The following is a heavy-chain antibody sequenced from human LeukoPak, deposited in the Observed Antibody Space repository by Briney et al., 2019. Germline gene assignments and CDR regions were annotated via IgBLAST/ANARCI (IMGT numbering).Heavy chain of an antibody. Sequence: QSGGSLRLSCAASGFTFSRYVMSWGRQAAGEGLGWVSVITRGAGTTYYADSVKGRFTISRHNSKNTLYLQMNSLRAEDTAVYYCAKDLGEAGSSRPPYYFHYYYMDVWGKGTTVTVSS. J-gene: IGHJ6*03. CDR1: GFTFSRYV. D-gene: IGHD3-10*01. CDR3: AKDLGEAGSSRPPYYFHYYYMDV. V-gene: IGHV3-23*01. CDR2: ITRGAGTT.